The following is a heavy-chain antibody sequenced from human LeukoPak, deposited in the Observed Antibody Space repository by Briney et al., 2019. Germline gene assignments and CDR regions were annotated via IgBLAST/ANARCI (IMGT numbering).Heavy chain of an antibody. CDR1: GGYISSYY. V-gene: IGHV4-59*01. Sequence: PSETLSLTCSVSGGYISSYYWSWIRQPPGKGLEWIAIINYSGSTKYNPSLKSRVSISVDTSKNQFSLRLTSVTVADTAVYFCARVPNAPKIEPNWFDPWGQGTLVTVSS. CDR3: ARVPNAPKIEPNWFDP. D-gene: IGHD1-14*01. J-gene: IGHJ5*02. CDR2: INYSGST.